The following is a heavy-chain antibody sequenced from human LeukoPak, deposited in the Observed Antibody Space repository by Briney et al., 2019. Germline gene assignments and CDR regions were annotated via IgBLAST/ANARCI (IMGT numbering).Heavy chain of an antibody. D-gene: IGHD3-22*01. J-gene: IGHJ4*02. V-gene: IGHV3-30*04. CDR2: ISYDGSNK. Sequence: GRSLRLSCAASGFTFSSYAMHWVRQAPGKGLEWVAVISYDGSNKYYADSVKGRFTISRDNSKNTLYLQMNSLRAEDTAVYYCASDYYYDSSGYYYFLMYYWGQGTLVTVSS. CDR1: GFTFSSYA. CDR3: ASDYYYDSSGYYYFLMYY.